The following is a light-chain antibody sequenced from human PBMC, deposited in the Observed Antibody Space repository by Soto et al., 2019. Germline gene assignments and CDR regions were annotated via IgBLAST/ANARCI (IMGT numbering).Light chain of an antibody. CDR2: DAS. J-gene: IGKJ3*01. CDR3: QQYNNLPFT. CDR1: QDISNY. V-gene: IGKV1-33*01. Sequence: DLQMTQSPSSLSASVGDRVTITCQASQDISNYLNWYQQKPGKAPKLLIYDASNLEKGIPSRFSGSGSGTDFTFTISSLQHEDIATYYCQQYNNLPFTCGPGTKVDLK.